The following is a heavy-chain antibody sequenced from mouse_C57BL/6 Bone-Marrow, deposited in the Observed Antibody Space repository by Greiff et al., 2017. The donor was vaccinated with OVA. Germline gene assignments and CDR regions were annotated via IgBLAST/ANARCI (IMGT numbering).Heavy chain of an antibody. D-gene: IGHD2-12*01. V-gene: IGHV2-3*01. Sequence: LQESGPGLVAPSQSLSITCTVSGFSLTSYGVSWFRQPPGKGLEWLGVIWGDGSTNYHSALISRLSISKNNSKSQIFIKLNSLQTDETATYCCAIYSPRYFDVWGTGTTVTVSS. CDR2: IWGDGST. CDR3: AIYSPRYFDV. J-gene: IGHJ1*03. CDR1: GFSLTSYG.